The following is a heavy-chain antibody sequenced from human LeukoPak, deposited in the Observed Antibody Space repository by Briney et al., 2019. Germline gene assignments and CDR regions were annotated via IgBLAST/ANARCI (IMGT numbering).Heavy chain of an antibody. CDR3: AKSLHSGSYYGRGAFDY. CDR1: GFTFSSYA. V-gene: IGHV3-23*01. CDR2: ISDIGGTT. J-gene: IGHJ4*02. D-gene: IGHD1-26*01. Sequence: GGSLRLSCAASGFTFSSYAMSWVRQAPGKGLEWVSGISDIGGTTHYSDSVKGRFTISRDNSKNTLYMQMNSVSADDKAVYYCAKSLHSGSYYGRGAFDYWGQGTLVTVSS.